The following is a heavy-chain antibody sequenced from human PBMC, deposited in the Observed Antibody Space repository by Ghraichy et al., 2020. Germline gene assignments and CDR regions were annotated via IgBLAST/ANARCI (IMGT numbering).Heavy chain of an antibody. J-gene: IGHJ6*02. Sequence: GESLNTSCVGSGFTLSSYSMNWVRQSPEKGLEWVSYITSSGRTISYADSVKGRFTISRDNAQNALYLQMKSLRDDDTGVYYCARASRVVRFYYYDGMDVWGQGTTVTV. V-gene: IGHV3-48*02. CDR2: ITSSGRTI. CDR1: GFTLSSYS. D-gene: IGHD2-21*01. CDR3: ARASRVVRFYYYDGMDV.